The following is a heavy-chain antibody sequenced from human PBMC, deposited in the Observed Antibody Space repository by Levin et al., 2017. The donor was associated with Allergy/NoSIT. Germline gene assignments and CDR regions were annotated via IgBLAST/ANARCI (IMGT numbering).Heavy chain of an antibody. Sequence: SLKISCAASGFTFDDYAMHWVRQAPGKGLEWVSGISWNSGSIGYADSVKGRFTISRDNAKNSLYLQMNSLRAEDTALYYCAKDISHDYYDSRRPPKTTYYYYGMDVWGQGTTVTVSS. CDR2: ISWNSGSI. V-gene: IGHV3-9*01. D-gene: IGHD3-22*01. CDR3: AKDISHDYYDSRRPPKTTYYYYGMDV. J-gene: IGHJ6*02. CDR1: GFTFDDYA.